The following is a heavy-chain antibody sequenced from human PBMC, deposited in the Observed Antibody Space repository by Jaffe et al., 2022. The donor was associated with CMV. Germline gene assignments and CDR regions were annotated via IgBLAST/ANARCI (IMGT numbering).Heavy chain of an antibody. Sequence: EVQLVESGGGLVQPGGSLRLSCAASGFTFSSYAMSWVRQAPGKGLEWVSAISGSGGSTYYADSVKGRFTISRDNSKNTLYLQMNSLRAEDTAVYYCAKTLTRIVRSGYDSDYWGQGTLVTVSS. D-gene: IGHD5-12*01. J-gene: IGHJ4*02. CDR3: AKTLTRIVRSGYDSDY. CDR2: ISGSGGST. V-gene: IGHV3-23*04. CDR1: GFTFSSYA.